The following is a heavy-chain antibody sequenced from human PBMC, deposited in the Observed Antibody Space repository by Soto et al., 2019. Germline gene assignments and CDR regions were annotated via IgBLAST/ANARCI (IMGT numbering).Heavy chain of an antibody. Sequence: SETLSLTCTVSGGSISNAAYSWSWIRQPRGKGLEWIGYIYPSGMPFYNPSLRSRVTISIDRSNDQFSLNLKSVTAADTAVYYCARERGGYGLFDSWGQGTLVTVSS. D-gene: IGHD5-18*01. V-gene: IGHV4-30-2*01. J-gene: IGHJ4*02. CDR3: ARERGGYGLFDS. CDR2: IYPSGMP. CDR1: GGSISNAAYS.